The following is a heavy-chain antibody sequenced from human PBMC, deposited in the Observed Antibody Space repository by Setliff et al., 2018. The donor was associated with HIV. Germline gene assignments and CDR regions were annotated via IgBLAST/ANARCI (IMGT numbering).Heavy chain of an antibody. D-gene: IGHD1-26*01. V-gene: IGHV4-31*03. CDR1: GFSISSDGFY. Sequence: SETLSLTCTLSGFSISSDGFYWNWIRQRPGKGLEWIGYIFGSGITYYNPSLKSRPRISIDTSANQFSVELSSVTAADTAIYYCARQVGEGKWYLDSWGHGTLVTVSS. CDR3: ARQVGEGKWYLDS. CDR2: IFGSGIT. J-gene: IGHJ4*01.